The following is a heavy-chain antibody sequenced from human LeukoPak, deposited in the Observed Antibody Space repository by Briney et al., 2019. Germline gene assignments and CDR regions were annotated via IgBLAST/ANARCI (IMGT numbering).Heavy chain of an antibody. CDR2: INPSGGST. V-gene: IGHV1-46*01. Sequence: ASVKVSCKASGYTFTSYYMHWVRQAPGQGLEWMGIINPSGGSTSYAQKFQGRVTMTRDTSTSTVYMELSSLRSEDTAVYYCARDGDSSGYPMYNWFDPWGQEPWSPSPQ. J-gene: IGHJ5*02. D-gene: IGHD3-22*01. CDR3: ARDGDSSGYPMYNWFDP. CDR1: GYTFTSYY.